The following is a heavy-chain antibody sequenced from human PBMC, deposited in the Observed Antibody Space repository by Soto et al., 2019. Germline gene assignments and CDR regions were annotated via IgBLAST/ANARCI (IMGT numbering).Heavy chain of an antibody. J-gene: IGHJ5*02. CDR1: GFTVSSSY. D-gene: IGHD2-15*01. CDR3: AREFRDGSNTRLAFDP. CDR2: MYAGGTT. Sequence: EMQLVESGEGLVQPGGSLRLSCAASGFTVSSSYMTWVRQAPGKGLEWVSVMYAGGTTYYAGSVKGRFTFSRDNSKNMLYLQMNNLRAEDTAVYYGAREFRDGSNTRLAFDPWGQGTLVTVSS. V-gene: IGHV3-66*01.